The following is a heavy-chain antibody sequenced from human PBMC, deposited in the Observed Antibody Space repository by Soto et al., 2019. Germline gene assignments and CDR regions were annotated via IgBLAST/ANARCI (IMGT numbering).Heavy chain of an antibody. Sequence: QVQLVQSGAEVRKPGSSVQVSCKASGGTFYTYTFSWVRQAPGQGLEWMGSITPIYPTTNYAEKFHGRLTVTADGSTNTAYMELNSLTSEDTAVYYCARIPRYSFPTSDDLDSWGQGTLGTVSS. J-gene: IGHJ4*02. CDR1: GGTFYTYT. V-gene: IGHV1-69*15. D-gene: IGHD5-18*01. CDR3: ARIPRYSFPTSDDLDS. CDR2: ITPIYPTT.